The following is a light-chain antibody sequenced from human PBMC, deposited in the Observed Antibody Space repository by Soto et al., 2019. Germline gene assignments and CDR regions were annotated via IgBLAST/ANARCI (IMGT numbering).Light chain of an antibody. CDR3: QQYGSSPWT. CDR1: QSVSSSY. CDR2: DAS. J-gene: IGKJ1*01. Sequence: EIVMTQSPATLSVSPGERVTLSCSASQSVSSSYLAWYQQKPGLAPRLLIYDASSRATGIPDRFSGSGSGTDFTLTISRLEPEDFAVYYCQQYGSSPWTFGQGTKVDIK. V-gene: IGKV3D-20*01.